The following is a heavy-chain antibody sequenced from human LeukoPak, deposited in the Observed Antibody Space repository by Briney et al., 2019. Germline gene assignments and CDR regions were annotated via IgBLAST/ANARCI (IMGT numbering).Heavy chain of an antibody. CDR2: VSSGSSTI. Sequence: GGSLRLSCAASGFTFSDYYTSWIRQAPGKGLEWVSYVSSGSSTIYYADSVKGRFTVSRDNGKRSLYLQMNSLRAEDTAVYYCARTTAMGIYYYYYYYMDVWGKGTTVTVSS. CDR1: GFTFSDYY. D-gene: IGHD5-18*01. J-gene: IGHJ6*03. CDR3: ARTTAMGIYYYYYYYMDV. V-gene: IGHV3-11*04.